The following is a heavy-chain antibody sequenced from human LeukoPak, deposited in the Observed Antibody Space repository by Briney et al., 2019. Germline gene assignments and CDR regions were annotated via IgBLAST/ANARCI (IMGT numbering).Heavy chain of an antibody. CDR1: GFTFSDYY. CDR3: ARVVGGLIAAAGTVDY. CDR2: ISSSGSTI. V-gene: IGHV3-11*01. J-gene: IGHJ4*02. D-gene: IGHD6-13*01. Sequence: GGSLRLSCAASGFTFSDYYMSWIRQAPGKGLGWVSYISSSGSTIYYADSVKGRFTISRDNAKNSLYLQMNSLRAEDTAVYYCARVVGGLIAAAGTVDYWGQGTLVTVSS.